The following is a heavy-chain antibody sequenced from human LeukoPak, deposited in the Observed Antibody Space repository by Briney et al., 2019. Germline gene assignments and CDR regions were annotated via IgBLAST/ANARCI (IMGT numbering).Heavy chain of an antibody. D-gene: IGHD6-13*01. CDR1: GYTFTSYG. J-gene: IGHJ4*02. Sequence: ASVKVSCKASGYTFTSYGISWVRQAPGQGLEWMGWISAYNGNTNYEQKLQGRVTMTTDTSTSTAYMELRSLRSDDTAVYYCARDPHRIAAAGTVFDYWGQGTLVTVSS. V-gene: IGHV1-18*01. CDR3: ARDPHRIAAAGTVFDY. CDR2: ISAYNGNT.